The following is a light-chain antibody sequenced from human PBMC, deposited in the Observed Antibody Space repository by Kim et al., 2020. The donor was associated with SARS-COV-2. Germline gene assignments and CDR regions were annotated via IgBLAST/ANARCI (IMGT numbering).Light chain of an antibody. CDR1: QSISTY. J-gene: IGKJ2*01. Sequence: SASVGDRVTITCRASQSISTYLNWYQQKPGKAPKLLISSASSLQSGVPSRFSGSGSGTDFTLTISSLQPEDFATYFCQQSYNTPYTFGQGTKLEI. CDR3: QQSYNTPYT. V-gene: IGKV1-39*01. CDR2: SAS.